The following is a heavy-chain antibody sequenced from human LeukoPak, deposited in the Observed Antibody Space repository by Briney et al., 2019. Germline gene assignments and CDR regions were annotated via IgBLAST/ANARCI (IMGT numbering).Heavy chain of an antibody. D-gene: IGHD3-9*01. J-gene: IGHJ4*02. V-gene: IGHV4-39*01. Sequence: PSETLSLTCTVSGGSISSSSYYWGWIRQPPGKGLEWIGSIYYSGSTYYNPSLKSRVTISVDTSKNQFSLKLSSVTAADTAVYYCARTYYDILTGYYPDYWGQGTLATVSS. CDR1: GGSISSSSYY. CDR3: ARTYYDILTGYYPDY. CDR2: IYYSGST.